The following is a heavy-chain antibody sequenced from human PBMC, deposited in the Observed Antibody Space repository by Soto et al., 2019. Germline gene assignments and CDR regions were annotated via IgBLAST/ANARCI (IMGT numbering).Heavy chain of an antibody. D-gene: IGHD6-6*01. Sequence: GGSLRLSCAASGFTFSSYAMHWVRQAPGKGLAWVAVISYDGSNKYYADSVKGRFTISRDNSKNTLYLQMNSLRAEDTAVYYCAGDRIAARSYYYCGTDVWGQGTTVTVSS. CDR2: ISYDGSNK. CDR1: GFTFSSYA. CDR3: AGDRIAARSYYYCGTDV. J-gene: IGHJ6*02. V-gene: IGHV3-30-3*01.